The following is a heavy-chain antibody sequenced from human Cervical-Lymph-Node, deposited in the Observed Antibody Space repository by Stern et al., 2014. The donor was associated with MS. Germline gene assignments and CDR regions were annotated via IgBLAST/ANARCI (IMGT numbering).Heavy chain of an antibody. CDR2: NNTRGGRT. Sequence: QVQLGQSGTEVKKPGASVKVSCKASGYTLTIYYIHWVRQSPGKGLAWMAVNNTRGGRTTYAQKFQGRVTMTRDPSTSTAYMELSSLRSDDTAVYYCASGGEVDGGDVWGQGTTVTVFS. CDR1: GYTLTIYY. D-gene: IGHD2-15*01. CDR3: ASGGEVDGGDV. V-gene: IGHV1-46*01. J-gene: IGHJ6*02.